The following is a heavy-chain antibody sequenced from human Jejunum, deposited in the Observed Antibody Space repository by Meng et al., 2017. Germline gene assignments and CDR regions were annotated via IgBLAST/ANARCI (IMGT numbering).Heavy chain of an antibody. Sequence: SETLSLTCTLSGGSISSSSYYWGWIRQPPGKGLEWIGSIYYGGSTYYNPSLKSRVTISVDTSKNQFSLKLSSVTAADTALYYCARESGITAAGRDYNWFDPWGQGNRV. CDR3: ARESGITAAGRDYNWFDP. D-gene: IGHD6-13*01. V-gene: IGHV4-39*07. CDR2: IYYGGST. J-gene: IGHJ5*02. CDR1: GGSISSSSYY.